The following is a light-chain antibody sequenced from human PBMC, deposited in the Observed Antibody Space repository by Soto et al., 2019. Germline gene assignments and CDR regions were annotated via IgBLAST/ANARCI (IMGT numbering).Light chain of an antibody. CDR3: CSFAGSGTGV. Sequence: QSALTQPASLSGSPGQSIAISCSGASSDIGSYNFVSWYQQHPGKAPKLMISEVNKRPSGISNRFSGSKSGNTASLTISGLQAEDEADYYCCSFAGSGTGVFGTGTKVTVL. V-gene: IGLV2-23*02. J-gene: IGLJ1*01. CDR2: EVN. CDR1: SSDIGSYNF.